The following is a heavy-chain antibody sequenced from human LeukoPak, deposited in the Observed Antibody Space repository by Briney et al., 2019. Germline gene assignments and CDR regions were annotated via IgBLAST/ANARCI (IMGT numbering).Heavy chain of an antibody. CDR2: INHSGST. CDR1: GGSFSGYY. D-gene: IGHD5-18*01. Sequence: SETLSLTCAVYGGSFSGYYWSWIRQPPGKGLEWIGEINHSGSTNYNPSLKSRVTISVDTSKNQFSLKLSSVTAADTAVYYCARRRYSYGYGYSGQGTLVTVSS. CDR3: ARRRYSYGYGY. V-gene: IGHV4-34*01. J-gene: IGHJ4*02.